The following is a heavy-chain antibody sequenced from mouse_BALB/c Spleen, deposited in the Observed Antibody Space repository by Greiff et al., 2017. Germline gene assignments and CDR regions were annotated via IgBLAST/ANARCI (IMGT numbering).Heavy chain of an antibody. D-gene: IGHD1-1*01. Sequence: EVKLVESGPGLVKPSQSLSLTCTVTGYSITSDYAWNWIRQFPGNKLEWMGYISYSGSTSYNPSLKSRISITRDTSKNQFFLQLNSVTTEDTATYYCARGGTTVVEYFDVWGAGTTVTVSS. J-gene: IGHJ1*01. CDR2: ISYSGST. CDR3: ARGGTTVVEYFDV. CDR1: GYSITSDYA. V-gene: IGHV3-2*02.